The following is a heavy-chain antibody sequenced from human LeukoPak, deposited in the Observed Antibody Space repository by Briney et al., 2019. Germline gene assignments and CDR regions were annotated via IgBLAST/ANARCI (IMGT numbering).Heavy chain of an antibody. CDR1: GGSISSSSYY. Sequence: SETLSLTCTVSGGSISSSSYYWGWIRQPPGKGLEWIGSIYYSGSTYYNPSLKSRVTISVDTSKNQFSLKLSSVTAADTAVYYCARGSSSWYGLYYYYGMDVWGKGTTVTVSS. D-gene: IGHD6-13*01. V-gene: IGHV4-39*07. CDR2: IYYSGST. J-gene: IGHJ6*04. CDR3: ARGSSSWYGLYYYYGMDV.